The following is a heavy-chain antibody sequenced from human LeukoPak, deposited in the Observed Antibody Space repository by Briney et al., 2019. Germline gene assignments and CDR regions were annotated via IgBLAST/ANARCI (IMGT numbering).Heavy chain of an antibody. D-gene: IGHD5-24*01. J-gene: IGHJ4*02. Sequence: ASVKVSCKASGYTFTSYGISWVRQAPGQGLEWMGWISAYNGNTNYAQKLQGRVTMTTDTSTSTAYMELRSLRSDDTAVYYCARASIRDGYNAGFDYWDQGTLVTVSS. CDR2: ISAYNGNT. CDR3: ARASIRDGYNAGFDY. CDR1: GYTFTSYG. V-gene: IGHV1-18*01.